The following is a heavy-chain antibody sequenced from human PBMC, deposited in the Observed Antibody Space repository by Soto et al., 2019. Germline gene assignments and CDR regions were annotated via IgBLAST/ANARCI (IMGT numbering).Heavy chain of an antibody. CDR1: SGSISSSDW. CDR2: IFHDGKN. D-gene: IGHD2-15*01. V-gene: IGHV4-4*02. J-gene: IGHJ2*01. CDR3: ARDTKTPGGHWYFDL. Sequence: PSETLSLTCVVSSGSISSSDWWNWVRQPPGKGLEWIGEIFHDGKNNYNPSLKSRVTISVDKSKNQFSLNLNSATAADTAIYYCARDTKTPGGHWYFDLWGRGTLVTVSS.